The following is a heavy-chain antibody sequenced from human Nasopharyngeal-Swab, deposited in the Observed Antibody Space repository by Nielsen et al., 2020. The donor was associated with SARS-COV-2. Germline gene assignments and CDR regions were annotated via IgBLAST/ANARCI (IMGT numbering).Heavy chain of an antibody. Sequence: GGSLRLSCAASGFTFSSYWMHWVRQAPGKGLVWVSRINSDGSSTSYADSVKGRFTISRDNAKNTLYLQMNSLRAEDTAVYYCARDLRVYYYGSGSYYVLDYWGQGTLVTVSS. D-gene: IGHD3-10*01. CDR3: ARDLRVYYYGSGSYYVLDY. J-gene: IGHJ4*02. V-gene: IGHV3-74*01. CDR1: GFTFSSYW. CDR2: INSDGSST.